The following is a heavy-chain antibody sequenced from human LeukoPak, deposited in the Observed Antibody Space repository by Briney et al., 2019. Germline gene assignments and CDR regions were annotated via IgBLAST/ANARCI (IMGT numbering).Heavy chain of an antibody. V-gene: IGHV1-69*13. CDR2: IIPIFGTA. D-gene: IGHD5-18*01. Sequence: ASLNVSCKASGCTFSSYAISWVRQAPGQGLEWMGGIIPIFGTANYAQKFQGRVTITADESTSTAYMELSSLRSEDTAVYYCAVFSKIQSGYNLWGQGTLVTVSS. J-gene: IGHJ4*02. CDR3: AVFSKIQSGYNL. CDR1: GCTFSSYA.